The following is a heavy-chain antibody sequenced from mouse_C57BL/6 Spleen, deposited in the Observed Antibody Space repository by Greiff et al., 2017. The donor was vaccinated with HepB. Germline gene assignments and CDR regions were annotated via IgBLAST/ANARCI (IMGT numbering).Heavy chain of an antibody. Sequence: EVQLQQSGPELVKPGASVKISCKASRYTFTDYYMNWVKQSHGKSLEWIGDINPNNGGTSYNQKFKGKATLTVDKSSSTAYMELRSLTSEDSAVYYCARSSLFDYWGQGTTLTVSS. J-gene: IGHJ2*01. CDR3: ARSSLFDY. V-gene: IGHV1-26*01. CDR1: RYTFTDYY. CDR2: INPNNGGT.